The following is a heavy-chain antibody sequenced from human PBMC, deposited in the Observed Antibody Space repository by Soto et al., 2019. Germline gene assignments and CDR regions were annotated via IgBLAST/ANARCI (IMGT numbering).Heavy chain of an antibody. Sequence: EVQLLESGGGLVQPGGSLRLSCAASGFTFTRYDMNWVRQPPGKGLEWVSTISGSNTYYADSVKGRFTISRDNSKNTLNLQMNSLRAEDAAVYYCAKSYYFDYWGQGTLVTVSS. CDR3: AKSYYFDY. J-gene: IGHJ4*02. CDR1: GFTFTRYD. V-gene: IGHV3-23*01. CDR2: ISGSNT.